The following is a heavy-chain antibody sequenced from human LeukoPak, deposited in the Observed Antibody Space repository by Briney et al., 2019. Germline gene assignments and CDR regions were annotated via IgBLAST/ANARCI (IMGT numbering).Heavy chain of an antibody. CDR2: ISGSGGST. V-gene: IGHV3-23*01. D-gene: IGHD1-26*01. J-gene: IGHJ4*02. CDR3: AKLMLAGATYYFDY. Sequence: GGSLRLSCTASGFTFSSYAMSWVREAPGKGLEWVSAISGSGGSTYYADSVKGRFTISRDNSKNTLYMQMNSLRAEDTAGYYCAKLMLAGATYYFDYWGQGTLVTVSS. CDR1: GFTFSSYA.